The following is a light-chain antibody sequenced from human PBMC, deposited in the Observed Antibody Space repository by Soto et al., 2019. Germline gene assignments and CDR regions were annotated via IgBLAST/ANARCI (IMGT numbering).Light chain of an antibody. CDR2: EVF. V-gene: IGLV2-8*01. CDR1: SSDISGHNY. J-gene: IGLJ3*02. Sequence: QSALTQPPSASGSPGQSVTISCTGASSDISGHNYVSWYQQHPGKAPKLMIYEVFKRPSWVPDRFSASKSGNTASLTVSGLQAEDEADYYCSSYAGGNNWVFGGGTKVTVX. CDR3: SSYAGGNNWV.